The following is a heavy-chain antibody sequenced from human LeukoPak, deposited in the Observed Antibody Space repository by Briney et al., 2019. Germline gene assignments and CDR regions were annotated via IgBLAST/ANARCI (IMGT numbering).Heavy chain of an antibody. CDR2: IYYSGST. CDR3: ARDGGVVVQGNFDY. J-gene: IGHJ4*02. CDR1: GGSISSYY. D-gene: IGHD2-2*01. V-gene: IGHV4-59*01. Sequence: SETLSLTCTVSGGSISSYYWSWIRQPPGKGLEWIGYIYYSGSTNYNPSLKSRVTISVDTSKNQFSLKLSSVTAADTAVYYCARDGGVVVQGNFDYWGQGTLVTVSS.